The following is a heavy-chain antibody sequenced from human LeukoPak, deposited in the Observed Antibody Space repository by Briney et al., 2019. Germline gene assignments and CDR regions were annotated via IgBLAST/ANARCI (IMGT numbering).Heavy chain of an antibody. V-gene: IGHV1-18*01. CDR2: FSAYNGNT. D-gene: IGHD6-19*01. J-gene: IGHJ4*02. CDR1: GYTFTSYG. CDR3: ARVLRYSSGWYHFDY. Sequence: ASVKVSCKASGYTFTSYGISWVRQAPGQGLEWMGWFSAYNGNTNYAQKLQGRVTMTTDTSTSTAYMELRSLRSDDTAVYYCARVLRYSSGWYHFDYWGQGTLVTVSS.